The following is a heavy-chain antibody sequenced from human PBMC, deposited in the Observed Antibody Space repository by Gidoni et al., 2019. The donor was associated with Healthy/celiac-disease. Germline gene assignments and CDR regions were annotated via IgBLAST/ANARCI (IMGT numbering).Heavy chain of an antibody. CDR3: ARSGTVTTMGDDYYYGMDV. Sequence: EVQLVASGGGLVQPGGSLRLSCAASGFTFSSYWMHWVRQAPGKGLVWVSRINSDGSSTSYADSVKGRFTISRDNAKNTLYLQMNSLRAEDTAVYYCARSGTVTTMGDDYYYGMDVWGQGTTVTVSS. D-gene: IGHD4-17*01. CDR1: GFTFSSYW. V-gene: IGHV3-74*01. CDR2: INSDGSST. J-gene: IGHJ6*02.